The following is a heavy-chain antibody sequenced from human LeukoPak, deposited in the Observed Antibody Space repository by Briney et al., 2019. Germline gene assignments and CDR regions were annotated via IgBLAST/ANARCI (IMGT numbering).Heavy chain of an antibody. CDR1: GGALSSSSDD. Sequence: PSETRSLTCTVSGGALSSSSDDWGWIRQPPGKGLEWIGSIYYSGSNYYNPSLKSRVHISVDTSKHQLSLKLSSVTAADTAVYYCARHATSTGTTAVAGVDYWGQGTLVTVSS. J-gene: IGHJ4*02. CDR3: ARHATSTGTTAVAGVDY. D-gene: IGHD6-19*01. CDR2: IYYSGSN. V-gene: IGHV4-39*01.